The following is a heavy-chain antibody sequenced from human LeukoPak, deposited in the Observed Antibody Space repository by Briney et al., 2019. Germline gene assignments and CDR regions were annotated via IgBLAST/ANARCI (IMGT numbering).Heavy chain of an antibody. CDR3: ARLSYDSSGYPFDY. CDR2: IYPGDSDT. CDR1: GYSFTTHW. V-gene: IGHV5-51*01. Sequence: GESLKISCKGFGYSFTTHWIAWVRQMPGKGLEWMGIIYPGDSDTRYSPSFQGQVTISADKSISTAYLQWSSLKASDTAMYYCARLSYDSSGYPFDYWGQGTLVTVSS. J-gene: IGHJ4*02. D-gene: IGHD3-22*01.